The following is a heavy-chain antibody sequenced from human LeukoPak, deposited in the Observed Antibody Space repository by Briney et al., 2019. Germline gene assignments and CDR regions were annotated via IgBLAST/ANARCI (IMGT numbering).Heavy chain of an antibody. V-gene: IGHV1-69*13. J-gene: IGHJ6*04. CDR2: IIPIFGTA. D-gene: IGHD2-15*01. CDR1: GGTFSSYA. Sequence: SVKVSCKTSGGTFSSYAISWVRQAPGQGLEWMGGIIPIFGTANYAQKFQGRVTITADESMSTAYMELSSLRSEDTAVYYCASATLRCSGGSCYEMDVWGKGTTVTVSS. CDR3: ASATLRCSGGSCYEMDV.